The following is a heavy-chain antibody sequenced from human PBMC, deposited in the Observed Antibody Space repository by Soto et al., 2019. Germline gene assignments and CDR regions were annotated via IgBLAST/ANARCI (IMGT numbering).Heavy chain of an antibody. CDR2: ITYDGSFQ. D-gene: IGHD1-1*01. Sequence: LRLSCQASGFNFDNYGMHWVRQAPGKGLEWVAVITYDGSFQYYADSVKGRFTISRDNSKNTLSLHLNTLKPEDTAVYHCAKDRVGGTFYTPLAFWGQGT. V-gene: IGHV3-30*18. CDR3: AKDRVGGTFYTPLAF. J-gene: IGHJ4*02. CDR1: GFNFDNYG.